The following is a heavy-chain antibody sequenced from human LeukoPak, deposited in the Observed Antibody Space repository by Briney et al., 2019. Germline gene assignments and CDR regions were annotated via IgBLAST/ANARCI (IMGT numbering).Heavy chain of an antibody. Sequence: GGSLRLSCAASGFTVSSTYLSWVRQAPGKGLEWVSVLYIGGMIYYADSVKDRFTISRDNVKNTLYLQMNGLRAEDTAVYYCCLGADVSGYRALDYWGQGTLVTVSS. V-gene: IGHV3-66*01. CDR3: CLGADVSGYRALDY. J-gene: IGHJ4*02. CDR2: LYIGGMI. D-gene: IGHD3-22*01. CDR1: GFTVSSTY.